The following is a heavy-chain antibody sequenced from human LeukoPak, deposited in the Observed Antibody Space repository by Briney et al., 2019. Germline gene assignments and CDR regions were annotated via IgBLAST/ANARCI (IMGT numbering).Heavy chain of an antibody. CDR1: GYSFTSYC. D-gene: IGHD6-13*01. CDR3: AIAAADPGYYFDY. CDR2: IYPGDSDT. Sequence: GESLKISCKGSGYSFTSYCIGWVRQMPGKGLEWMGIIYPGDSDTRYSPSFQGQVTISADKSISTAYLQWSSLKASDTAMYYCAIAAADPGYYFDYWGQGTLVTVSS. J-gene: IGHJ4*02. V-gene: IGHV5-51*01.